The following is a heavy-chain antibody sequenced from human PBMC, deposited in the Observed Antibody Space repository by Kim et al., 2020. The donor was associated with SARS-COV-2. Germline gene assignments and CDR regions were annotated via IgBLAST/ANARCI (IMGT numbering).Heavy chain of an antibody. D-gene: IGHD4-17*01. CDR3: ASRNYDYGDYAAY. V-gene: IGHV3-53*01. Sequence: YADSVKGRFTISRDNSKNTLYLQMNSLRAEDTAVYYCASRNYDYGDYAAYWGQGTLVTVSS. J-gene: IGHJ4*02.